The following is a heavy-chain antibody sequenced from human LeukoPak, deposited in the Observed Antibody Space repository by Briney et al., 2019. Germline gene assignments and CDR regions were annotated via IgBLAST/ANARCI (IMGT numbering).Heavy chain of an antibody. CDR1: GYSISSGYY. CDR3: ARYSNSNWFDP. D-gene: IGHD4-11*01. CDR2: IYYSGST. V-gene: IGHV4-38-2*01. J-gene: IGHJ5*02. Sequence: SETLSLTCAVSGYSISSGYYRGWIRQPPGKGLEWIGSIYYSGSTYYNPSLKSRVTISVDTSKNQFSLKLSSVTAADTAVYYCARYSNSNWFDPWGQGTLVTVSS.